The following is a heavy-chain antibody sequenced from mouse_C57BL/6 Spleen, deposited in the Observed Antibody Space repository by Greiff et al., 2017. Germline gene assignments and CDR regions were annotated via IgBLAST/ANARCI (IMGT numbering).Heavy chain of an antibody. V-gene: IGHV1-52*01. CDR2: IDPSDSET. CDR3: ARIYYDYDAFVY. D-gene: IGHD2-4*01. Sequence: QVQLQQPGAELVRPGSSVKLSCKASGYTFTSYWMHWVKQRPIQGLEWIGNIDPSDSETHYNQKFKDKATLTVDKSSSTAYMQLSSLTSEDSAVYYCARIYYDYDAFVYWGQGTLVTVSA. J-gene: IGHJ3*01. CDR1: GYTFTSYW.